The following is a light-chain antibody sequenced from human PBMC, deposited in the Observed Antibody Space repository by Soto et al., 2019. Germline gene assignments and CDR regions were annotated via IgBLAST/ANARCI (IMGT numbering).Light chain of an antibody. CDR3: MQDLLSGCP. V-gene: IGKV2-28*01. CDR2: LVS. CDR1: QSLLHSNGYTY. Sequence: DIVMTQSPLSLPVTPGEPASISCRSSQSLLHSNGYTYLDWYLQKPGQSPQLLIYLVSKRAFGVPDRFSGSVSGTDFTLKISRVEADDVGIYYCMQDLLSGCPFGPGTKVDF. J-gene: IGKJ3*01.